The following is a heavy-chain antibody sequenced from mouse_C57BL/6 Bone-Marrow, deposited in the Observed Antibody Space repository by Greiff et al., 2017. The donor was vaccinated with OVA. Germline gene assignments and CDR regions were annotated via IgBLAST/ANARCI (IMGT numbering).Heavy chain of an antibody. CDR3: ARDYYGSSYFYYAMDY. V-gene: IGHV5-4*01. Sequence: GQVVESGGGLVKPGGSLKLSCAASGFTFSSYAMSWVRQTPEKRLEWVATISDGGSYTYYPDNVKGRFTISRDNAKNNLYLQMSHLKSEDTAMYYCARDYYGSSYFYYAMDYWGQGTSVTVSS. CDR1: GFTFSSYA. J-gene: IGHJ4*01. D-gene: IGHD1-1*01. CDR2: ISDGGSYT.